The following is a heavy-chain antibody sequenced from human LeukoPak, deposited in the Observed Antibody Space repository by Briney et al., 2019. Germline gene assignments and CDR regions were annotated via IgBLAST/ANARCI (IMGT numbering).Heavy chain of an antibody. V-gene: IGHV1-69*04. CDR2: IIPILGIA. CDR3: ARDTPAWGGYDWRDYYYYGMDV. Sequence: GSSVKVSCKASGGTFSSYAISWVRQAPGQGLEWMGRIIPILGIANYAQKLQGRVTMTTDTSTSTAYMELRSLRSDDTAVYYCARDTPAWGGYDWRDYYYYGMDVWGQGTTVTVSS. D-gene: IGHD5-12*01. CDR1: GGTFSSYA. J-gene: IGHJ6*02.